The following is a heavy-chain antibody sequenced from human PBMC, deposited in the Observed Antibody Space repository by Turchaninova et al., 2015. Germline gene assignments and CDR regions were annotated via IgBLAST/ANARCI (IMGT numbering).Heavy chain of an antibody. D-gene: IGHD3-10*01. CDR3: ARGFRYYYGSGSYPYDY. J-gene: IGHJ4*02. CDR2: INHRGST. CDR1: VWSFSGSH. V-gene: IGHV4-34*01. Sequence: QVQLQQWGAGRLKPSETLSSSVLGFVWSFSGSHWSWTRQPPGKVLEWFGEINHRGSTNYHPSLKSRVTISVDTSKNQFSLKLSSVTAADTAVYYCARGFRYYYGSGSYPYDYWGQGTLVTVSS.